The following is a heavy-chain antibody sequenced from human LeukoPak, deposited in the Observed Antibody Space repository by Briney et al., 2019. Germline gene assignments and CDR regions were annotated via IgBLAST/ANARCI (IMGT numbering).Heavy chain of an antibody. Sequence: SETPSLTCAVYGGSFSGYYWSWIRQPPGKGLEWIGEINHSGSTNYNPSLKSRVTISVDTSKNQFSLKLSSVTAADTAVYYCARGVFHAFDIWGQGTMVTVSS. CDR2: INHSGST. D-gene: IGHD3-16*01. V-gene: IGHV4-34*01. CDR3: ARGVFHAFDI. J-gene: IGHJ3*02. CDR1: GGSFSGYY.